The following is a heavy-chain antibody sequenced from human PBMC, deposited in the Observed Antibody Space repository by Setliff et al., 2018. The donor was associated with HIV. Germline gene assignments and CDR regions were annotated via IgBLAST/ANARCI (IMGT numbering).Heavy chain of an antibody. Sequence: SVKVSCKASGYTFTGYYMHWVRQAPGQGLEWMGGIIPILGIANYAQKFQGRVTITADESTSTAYMELSSLRSEDTAVYYCARDATDSSGYYLGWFDPWGQGVLVTVSS. CDR1: GYTFTGYY. CDR3: ARDATDSSGYYLGWFDP. J-gene: IGHJ5*02. D-gene: IGHD3-22*01. V-gene: IGHV1-69*10. CDR2: IIPILGIA.